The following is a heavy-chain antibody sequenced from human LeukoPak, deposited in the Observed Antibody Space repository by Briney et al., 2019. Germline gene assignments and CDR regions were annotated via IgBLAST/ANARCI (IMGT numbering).Heavy chain of an antibody. CDR3: AKSRSYTVRDAFEI. D-gene: IGHD3-10*01. CDR2: ISSSGSTI. V-gene: IGHV3-11*01. J-gene: IGHJ3*02. Sequence: GGSLRLSCAASGFTFSDYYMSWIRQAPGKGLEWVSYISSSGSTIYYADSVKGRFTISRDNAKNSLYLQMNSLRADDTAVYYCAKSRSYTVRDAFEIWGQGTKVTVSS. CDR1: GFTFSDYY.